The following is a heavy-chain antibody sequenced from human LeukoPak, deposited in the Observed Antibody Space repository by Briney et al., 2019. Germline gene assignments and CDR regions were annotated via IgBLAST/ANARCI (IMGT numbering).Heavy chain of an antibody. CDR3: ARTSGYDLYYFDY. D-gene: IGHD5-12*01. Sequence: GGSLRLSCAASGFTFSSYSMNWVRQAPGKGLEWVAVISYDGSNKYYADSVKGRFTISRDNSKNTLYLQMSSLRAEDTAVYYCARTSGYDLYYFDYWGQGTLVTVSS. J-gene: IGHJ4*02. CDR2: ISYDGSNK. V-gene: IGHV3-30*03. CDR1: GFTFSSYS.